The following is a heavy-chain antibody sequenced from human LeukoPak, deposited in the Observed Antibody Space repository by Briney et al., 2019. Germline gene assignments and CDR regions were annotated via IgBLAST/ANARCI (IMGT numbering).Heavy chain of an antibody. V-gene: IGHV4-30-2*01. D-gene: IGHD4-23*01. CDR3: ARAEGYGGNSGGYYYYYMDV. CDR1: GGSISSGGYY. CDR2: IYHSGST. J-gene: IGHJ6*03. Sequence: SETLSLTCTVSGGSISSGGYYWSWIRQPPGKGLEWIGYIYHSGSTYYNPSLKSRVTISVDRSKNQFSLKLSSVTAADTAVYYCARAEGYGGNSGGYYYYYMDVWGKGTTVTVSS.